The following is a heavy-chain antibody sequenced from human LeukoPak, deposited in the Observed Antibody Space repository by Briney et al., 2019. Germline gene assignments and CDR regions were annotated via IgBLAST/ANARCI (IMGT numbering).Heavy chain of an antibody. D-gene: IGHD3-22*01. CDR2: IYYSGST. Sequence: SETLSLTCTVSGGSISSCYWSWIRQPPGKGLEWIGYIYYSGSTNYNPSLKSRVTISVDTSKNQFSLKLSSVTAADTAVYYCARDSDYYDSSGYYDYWGQGTLVTVSS. CDR1: GGSISSCY. J-gene: IGHJ4*02. V-gene: IGHV4-59*01. CDR3: ARDSDYYDSSGYYDY.